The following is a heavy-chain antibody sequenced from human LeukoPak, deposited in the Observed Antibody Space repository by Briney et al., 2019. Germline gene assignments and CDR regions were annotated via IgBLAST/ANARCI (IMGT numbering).Heavy chain of an antibody. CDR3: AREVVAARYFDY. Sequence: GGSLRLSCAVSGLNVINSYMSWVRQDPGKGLEWVSVMYSGSSTYYADSVKGRLTMSRDTSKNTLYLQMNILRAEDTAIYYCAREVVAARYFDYWGQGTLVTDSS. CDR2: MYSGSST. D-gene: IGHD2-15*01. V-gene: IGHV3-66*01. J-gene: IGHJ4*02. CDR1: GLNVINSY.